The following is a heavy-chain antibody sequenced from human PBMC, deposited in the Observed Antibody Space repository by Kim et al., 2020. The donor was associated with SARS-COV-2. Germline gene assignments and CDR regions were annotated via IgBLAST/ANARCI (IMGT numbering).Heavy chain of an antibody. V-gene: IGHV4-59*01. CDR2: IYNSGNT. J-gene: IGHJ3*01. D-gene: IGHD1-26*01. CDR3: ARLKWVAPNAFDF. Sequence: SETLSLTCTVSGGSISSYIWSWIRQPPGKGLEWIGDIYNSGNTNYNTSLKSRVTTSVDMSKNQFSLKLNSVTAADTAVYYCARLKWVAPNAFDFWGRGTMVTVSS. CDR1: GGSISSYI.